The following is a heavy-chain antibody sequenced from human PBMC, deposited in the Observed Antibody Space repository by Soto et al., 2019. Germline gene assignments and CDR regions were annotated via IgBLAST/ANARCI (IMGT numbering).Heavy chain of an antibody. CDR2: ISGSGGST. V-gene: IGHV3-23*01. CDR3: AKDRMGYCSGGSCYFDY. D-gene: IGHD2-15*01. CDR1: GFTFSSYA. J-gene: IGHJ4*02. Sequence: EVQLLESGGGLVQPGGSLRLSCAASGFTFSSYAMSWVRQAPGKGLEWVSAISGSGGSTYYADSVKGRFTISRANSKNTVYLQMSILRAEDTAVYYCAKDRMGYCSGGSCYFDYWGQGTLVTVSS.